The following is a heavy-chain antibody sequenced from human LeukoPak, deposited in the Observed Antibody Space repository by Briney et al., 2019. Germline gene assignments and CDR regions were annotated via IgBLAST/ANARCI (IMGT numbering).Heavy chain of an antibody. J-gene: IGHJ3*02. Sequence: PGGSLRLSCAASGFTVGSNDMSWVRQAPGKGPEWVSVIYSGGDIYYADSVKGRFTISRDNSKNTLYLQMNSVRVDDTAVYYCARRGMIVFDHDAFDIWGQGTMATVSS. CDR3: ARRGMIVFDHDAFDI. D-gene: IGHD3-22*01. CDR1: GFTVGSND. V-gene: IGHV3-53*01. CDR2: IYSGGDI.